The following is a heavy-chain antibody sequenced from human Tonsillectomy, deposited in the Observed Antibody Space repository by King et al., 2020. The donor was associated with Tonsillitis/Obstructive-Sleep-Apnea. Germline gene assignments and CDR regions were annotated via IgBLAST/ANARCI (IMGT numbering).Heavy chain of an antibody. Sequence: VQLVESGGGLVQPGGSLRLSCAASGFTFSSYAMSWVRQAPGKGLEWVSGIYGSGATTHYADSVKGRFIISRENSKNTLYLKMNSLRAEDTAIYYCAKAIQPFDYWGQGTLVTVSS. CDR1: GFTFSSYA. CDR2: IYGSGATT. D-gene: IGHD5-18*01. J-gene: IGHJ4*02. V-gene: IGHV3-23*04. CDR3: AKAIQPFDY.